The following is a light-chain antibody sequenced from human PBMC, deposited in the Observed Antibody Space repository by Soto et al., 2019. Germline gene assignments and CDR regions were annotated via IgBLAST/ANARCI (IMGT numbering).Light chain of an antibody. J-gene: IGKJ1*01. Sequence: EIVLTQSPGTLSLSPGERATLSCRASQSVSSTFLAWYQQKPGQAPRLLIFGVSNRATGIPDRFSGSGSGTDFTLTISSLQPEDVAAYYCQQYGSSGTFGQGTKVDIK. CDR2: GVS. CDR1: QSVSSTF. V-gene: IGKV3-20*01. CDR3: QQYGSSGT.